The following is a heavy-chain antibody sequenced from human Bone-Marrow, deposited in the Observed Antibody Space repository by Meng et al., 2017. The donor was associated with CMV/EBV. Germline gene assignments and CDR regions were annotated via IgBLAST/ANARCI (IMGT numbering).Heavy chain of an antibody. Sequence: LSTSGVGVGWIRQPPGRALEWLVFVYWDDDKRYSPSLKSRLIITKDTSKNQVVLTMTNMDPVDTATYYCAHRQQYSGSWDSGYVDYWGQGTLVTVSS. CDR3: AHRQQYSGSWDSGYVDY. CDR2: VYWDDDK. D-gene: IGHD5-18*01. J-gene: IGHJ4*02. CDR1: LSTSGVG. V-gene: IGHV2-5*02.